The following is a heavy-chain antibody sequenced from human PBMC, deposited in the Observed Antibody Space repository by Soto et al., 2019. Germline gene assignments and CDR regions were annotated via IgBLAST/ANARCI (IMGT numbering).Heavy chain of an antibody. CDR1: GYTFTSYY. CDR2: INPSGATT. J-gene: IGHJ4*02. V-gene: IGHV1-46*01. CDR3: ARRDCFSSSCYFKY. Sequence: QVSLVQSGAEVKKPGASVKVSCKASGYTFTSYYVHWVRQAPGQGLEWMGIINPSGATTTYAQNFQGSVARTRDTYTSTVYMELSSLRSEDTAVYYCARRDCFSSSCYFKYWGQGTLVTVSS. D-gene: IGHD2-2*01.